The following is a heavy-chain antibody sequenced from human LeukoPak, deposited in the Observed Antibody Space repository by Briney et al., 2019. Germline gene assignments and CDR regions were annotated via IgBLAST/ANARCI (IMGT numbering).Heavy chain of an antibody. CDR2: INPNSGDT. CDR1: GYTFTGYY. V-gene: IGHV1-2*02. Sequence: GASVKVSCKASGYTFTGYYMHWERQAPGQGLEWMGWINPNSGDTNYAQKFQGRVTMTRDTSISTAYMELSSLRSDDTAVYYCARDVSSWDPFDYWGQGTLVTVSS. J-gene: IGHJ4*02. CDR3: ARDVSSWDPFDY. D-gene: IGHD6-13*01.